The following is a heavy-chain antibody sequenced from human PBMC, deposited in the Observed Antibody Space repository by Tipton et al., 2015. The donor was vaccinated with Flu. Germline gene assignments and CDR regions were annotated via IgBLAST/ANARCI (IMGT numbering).Heavy chain of an antibody. D-gene: IGHD3-9*01. V-gene: IGHV4-4*07. CDR2: IYTSGNT. CDR3: ARVHFLYEILTGPYTGGAFDM. Sequence: TLSLTCNVSGGSLSGYYWSWIRQPAGKRLEWIGRIYTSGNTNYSPSLKSRVTMSVDTSKNQFSLKLSSVTAADTAVYYCARVHFLYEILTGPYTGGAFDMWGHGTLVTVSS. CDR1: GGSLSGYY. J-gene: IGHJ3*02.